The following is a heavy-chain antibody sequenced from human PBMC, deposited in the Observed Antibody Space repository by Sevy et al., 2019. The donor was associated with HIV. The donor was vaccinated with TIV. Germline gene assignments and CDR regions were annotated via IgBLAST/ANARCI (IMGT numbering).Heavy chain of an antibody. V-gene: IGHV3-7*01. CDR3: AHETFGRFES. J-gene: IGHJ4*02. Sequence: GGSLRLSCAASGFTFSANWMNWVRQAPGKGLEWVANIKGDRSDKHYVDSVEDRFTISRDNAKNLLYLQMNSLRVEDTAVYYCAHETFGRFESWGQGTLVTVSS. CDR2: IKGDRSDK. D-gene: IGHD3-16*01. CDR1: GFTFSANW.